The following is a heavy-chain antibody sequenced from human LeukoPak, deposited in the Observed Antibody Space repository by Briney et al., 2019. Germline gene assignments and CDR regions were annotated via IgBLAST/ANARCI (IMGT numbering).Heavy chain of an antibody. CDR3: ARDFYDY. CDR2: IYSGGST. CDR1: GFPFSSYG. J-gene: IGHJ4*02. Sequence: GGSLRLSCAASGFPFSSYGMHWVRQAPGKGLEWVSVIYSGGSTYYADSVKGRFTISRDNSKNTLYLQMNSLRAEDTAVYYCARDFYDYWGQGTLVTVSS. V-gene: IGHV3-66*01. D-gene: IGHD2/OR15-2a*01.